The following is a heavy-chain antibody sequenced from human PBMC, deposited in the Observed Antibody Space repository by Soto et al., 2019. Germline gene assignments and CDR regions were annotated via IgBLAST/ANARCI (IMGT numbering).Heavy chain of an antibody. CDR3: AKNPGYYYDSTGYHLDY. CDR2: INPSGGST. J-gene: IGHJ4*02. D-gene: IGHD3-22*01. V-gene: IGHV1-46*01. Sequence: ASVKVSCKASGYTFTSYYMHWVRQAPGQGLEWMGIINPSGGSTSYAQKFQGRVTMTRDTSTSTVYMELNSLRAEDTAVYYCAKNPGYYYDSTGYHLDYWGQGTLVTVSS. CDR1: GYTFTSYY.